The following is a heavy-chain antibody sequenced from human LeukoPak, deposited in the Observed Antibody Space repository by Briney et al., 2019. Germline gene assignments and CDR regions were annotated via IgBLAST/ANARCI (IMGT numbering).Heavy chain of an antibody. CDR2: IYYSGST. Sequence: PSETLSLTCTVSGGSISSYYWSWIRQPPGKGLEWIGYIYYSGSTNYNPSLKSRVTISVDTSKNQSSLKLSSVTAADTAVYYCARGIRDSNIAAAGTFDYWGQGTLVTVSS. CDR1: GGSISSYY. V-gene: IGHV4-59*12. CDR3: ARGIRDSNIAAAGTFDY. J-gene: IGHJ4*02. D-gene: IGHD6-13*01.